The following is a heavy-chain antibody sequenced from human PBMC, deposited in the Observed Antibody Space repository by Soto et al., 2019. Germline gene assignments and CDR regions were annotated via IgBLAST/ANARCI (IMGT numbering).Heavy chain of an antibody. CDR2: IYWYDDK. V-gene: IGHV2-5*01. CDR3: EHRQGSSNFDY. D-gene: IGHD6-6*01. J-gene: IGHJ4*02. CDR1: GFSLSTSAVG. Sequence: QITLKESGPTLVKPTQPLTLTCTVSGFSLSTSAVGVGWIRQPPGKSLEWLALIYWYDDKRYSPSLKSRLTITRDTSKDQGVLTITNMDTVDTATYYCEHRQGSSNFDYWGQGTLVTVSS.